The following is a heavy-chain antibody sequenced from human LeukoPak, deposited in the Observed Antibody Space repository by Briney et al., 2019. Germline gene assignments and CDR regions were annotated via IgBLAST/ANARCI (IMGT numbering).Heavy chain of an antibody. Sequence: GGSLRLSXAASGFTFSSYQMNWVRQAPGKGLQWVSYISSSGSTIYYADSVKGRFTISRDNAKNPLYLQMNSLRAEDTAVYYCTRITTAMDVDYWGQGTLVTVSS. CDR1: GFTFSSYQ. D-gene: IGHD5-18*01. CDR3: TRITTAMDVDY. J-gene: IGHJ4*02. CDR2: ISSSGSTI. V-gene: IGHV3-48*03.